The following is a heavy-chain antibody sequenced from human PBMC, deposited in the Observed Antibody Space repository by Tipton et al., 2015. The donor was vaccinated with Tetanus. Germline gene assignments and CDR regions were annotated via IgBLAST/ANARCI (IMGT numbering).Heavy chain of an antibody. CDR1: GGSFSRSNDY. CDR3: ARRSHIGAPV. V-gene: IGHV4-39*01. CDR2: IYYGGST. J-gene: IGHJ3*01. D-gene: IGHD2-21*01. Sequence: TLSLTCTVSGGSFSRSNDYWAWIRQPPGKGLEWVGSIYYGGSTYFNPSLRSRGTISIDTSRNQFSLQLSSVTAADTALYFCARRSHIGAPVWGQGTLVTVAS.